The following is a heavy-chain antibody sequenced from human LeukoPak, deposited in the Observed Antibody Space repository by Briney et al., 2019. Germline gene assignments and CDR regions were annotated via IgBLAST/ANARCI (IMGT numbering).Heavy chain of an antibody. D-gene: IGHD4-17*01. CDR2: ISGSGNSA. V-gene: IGHV3-23*01. CDR3: ARDYGEGGYYFDY. CDR1: GITFRGDA. J-gene: IGHJ4*02. Sequence: GGSLRLSCAASGITFRGDAMSWVRQAPGKGLEWVSAISGSGNSAYYADSVKGRFTISRDDSKNTLYLQMNSLRAEDTAVYYCARDYGEGGYYFDYWGQGTLVTVSS.